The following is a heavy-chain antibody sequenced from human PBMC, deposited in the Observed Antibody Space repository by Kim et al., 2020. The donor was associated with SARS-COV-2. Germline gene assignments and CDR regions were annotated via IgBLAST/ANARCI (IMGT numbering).Heavy chain of an antibody. Sequence: TNCNPSLQSRVTMPVDTSKNQLSLKLSSVTAADTAVYYCAREMLHNWFDPWGQGTLVTVSS. CDR2: T. V-gene: IGHV4-4*07. J-gene: IGHJ5*02. D-gene: IGHD2-15*01. CDR3: AREMLHNWFDP.